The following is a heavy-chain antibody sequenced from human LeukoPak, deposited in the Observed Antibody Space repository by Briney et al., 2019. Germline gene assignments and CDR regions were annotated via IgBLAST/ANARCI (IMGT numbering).Heavy chain of an antibody. CDR2: INHSGST. V-gene: IGHV4-34*01. Sequence: SETLSLTCAVYGGSFSGYYWSWIRQPPGKGLEWSGEINHSGSTNYNPSLKSRVTISVDTSKNQFSLKLSSVTAADTAVYYCARIGGSGWFAKYNWFDPWGQGTLVTVSS. J-gene: IGHJ5*02. CDR1: GGSFSGYY. CDR3: ARIGGSGWFAKYNWFDP. D-gene: IGHD6-19*01.